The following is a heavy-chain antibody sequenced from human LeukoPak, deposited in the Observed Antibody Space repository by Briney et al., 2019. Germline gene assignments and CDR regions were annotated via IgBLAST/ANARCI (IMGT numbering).Heavy chain of an antibody. V-gene: IGHV1-18*01. J-gene: IGHJ4*02. Sequence: ASVKVSFKGSGYTFATYGVSWVRQAPGQGLEWMGWISAHYGDTNFARRLQDRVTLTTDTSTSTAYMELRSLKSDDTAVYYCARSQGGSFDFWGQGTPVTVSS. CDR3: ARSQGGSFDF. CDR1: GYTFATYG. D-gene: IGHD3-16*01. CDR2: ISAHYGDT.